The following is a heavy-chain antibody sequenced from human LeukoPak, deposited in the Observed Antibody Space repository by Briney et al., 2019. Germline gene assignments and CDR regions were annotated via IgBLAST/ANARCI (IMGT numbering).Heavy chain of an antibody. Sequence: SETLSLTCTVSGGSISSYYWSWIRQPPGKGPEWIGYIYYSGSTNYNPSLKSRVTISVDTSKNQFSLKLSSVTAADTAVYYCAREVLGYCSGGSCYSAVDWYFDLWGRGTLVTVSS. CDR2: IYYSGST. D-gene: IGHD2-15*01. CDR1: GGSISSYY. CDR3: AREVLGYCSGGSCYSAVDWYFDL. J-gene: IGHJ2*01. V-gene: IGHV4-59*01.